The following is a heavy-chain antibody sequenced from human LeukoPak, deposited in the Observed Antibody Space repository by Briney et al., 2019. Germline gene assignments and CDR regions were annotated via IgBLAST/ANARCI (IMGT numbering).Heavy chain of an antibody. J-gene: IGHJ4*02. V-gene: IGHV1-2*02. CDR3: ARIGPNMWIQLLYYFDY. Sequence: ASVKVSCKASGYTFTGYYVHWVRQAPGQGLEWMGWINPNSGGTNYAQKFRGRVTMTRDTSISTAYMELSRLRSDDTAVYYCARIGPNMWIQLLYYFDYWGQGTLVTVSS. CDR2: INPNSGGT. CDR1: GYTFTGYY. D-gene: IGHD5-18*01.